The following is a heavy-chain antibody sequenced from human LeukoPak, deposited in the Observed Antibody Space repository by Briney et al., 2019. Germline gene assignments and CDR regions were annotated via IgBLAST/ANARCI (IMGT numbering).Heavy chain of an antibody. Sequence: SGGSLRLSCAASGFTVSGNCMSWVRQAPGKGLEWVSVIYSGGTIYYADSVKGRFTISRDNLKNTLSLEMNSLRAEDTAVYYCARHRGGPDSAFDYWGQGTLVTVSS. D-gene: IGHD3-16*01. CDR3: ARHRGGPDSAFDY. V-gene: IGHV3-53*01. CDR2: IYSGGTI. J-gene: IGHJ4*02. CDR1: GFTVSGNC.